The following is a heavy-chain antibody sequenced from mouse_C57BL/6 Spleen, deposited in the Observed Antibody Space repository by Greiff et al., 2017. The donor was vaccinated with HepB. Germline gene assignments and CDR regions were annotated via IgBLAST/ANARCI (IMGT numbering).Heavy chain of an antibody. D-gene: IGHD2-14*01. V-gene: IGHV1-82*01. CDR1: GYAFSSSW. CDR3: ARSDLLEGDY. J-gene: IGHJ2*01. CDR2: IYPGDGDT. Sequence: VQLQQSGPELVKPGASVKISCKASGYAFSSSWMNWVKQRPGKGLEWIGRIYPGDGDTNYNGKFKGKATLTADKSSGTAYMQLSSLTSEDSAVYFCARSDLLEGDYWGQGTTLTVSS.